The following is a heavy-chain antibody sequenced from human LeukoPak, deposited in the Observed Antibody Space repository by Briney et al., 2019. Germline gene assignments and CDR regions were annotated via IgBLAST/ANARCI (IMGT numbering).Heavy chain of an antibody. CDR2: ISSSSSYI. CDR1: GFTFSSYS. J-gene: IGHJ4*02. D-gene: IGHD3-22*01. V-gene: IGHV3-21*01. CDR3: ARDGGSSGWYYYDSSGYYGNFDY. Sequence: GGSLRLSCAASGFTFSSYSMNWVRQAPGKGLEWASSISSSSSYIYYADSVKGRFTISRDNAKNSLYLQMNSLRAEDTAVYYCARDGGSSGWYYYDSSGYYGNFDYWGQGTLVTVSS.